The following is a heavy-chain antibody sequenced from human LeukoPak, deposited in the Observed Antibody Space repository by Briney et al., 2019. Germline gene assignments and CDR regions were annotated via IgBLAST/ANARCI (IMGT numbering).Heavy chain of an antibody. CDR1: GGSISSYY. J-gene: IGHJ4*02. CDR2: IYTSGST. V-gene: IGHV4-4*07. D-gene: IGHD1-26*01. Sequence: PSETLSITRTVSGGSISSYYWSWIRQPAGNGLEWIGRIYTSGSTNYSPSLKSRVTMSVDTSKNQFSLKLSSVTAADTAVYHCAREASGSRYFDYWGQGTLVTVSS. CDR3: AREASGSRYFDY.